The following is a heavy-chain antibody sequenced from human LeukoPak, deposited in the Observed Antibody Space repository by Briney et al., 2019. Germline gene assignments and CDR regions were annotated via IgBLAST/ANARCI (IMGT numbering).Heavy chain of an antibody. CDR1: GGSISSYY. V-gene: IGHV4-59*01. CDR2: TYYSGSS. D-gene: IGHD1-26*01. Sequence: SETLSLTCTVSGGSISSYYWSWIRQPPGKGLEWIGYTYYSGSSNYNPSLKSRVTLSVDTSKNQFSLKLSSVTAADTAVYYCARGGSPVPLYWGQGTLVTVSS. J-gene: IGHJ4*02. CDR3: ARGGSPVPLY.